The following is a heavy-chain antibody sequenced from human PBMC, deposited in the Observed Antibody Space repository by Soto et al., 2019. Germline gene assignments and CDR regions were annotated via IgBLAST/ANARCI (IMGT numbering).Heavy chain of an antibody. CDR2: MNPNSGNT. V-gene: IGHV1-8*01. J-gene: IGHJ6*03. CDR3: ARWSQQLDLYYYYYYMDV. CDR1: GYTFTSYD. D-gene: IGHD6-13*01. Sequence: QVQLVQSGAEVKKPGASVKVSCKASGYTFTSYDINWVRQATGQGLEWMGWMNPNSGNTGYAQKFQVRVTMTRNTSISTADMELSSLRSEDKAVYYCARWSQQLDLYYYYYYMDVWGKGTTVTVSS.